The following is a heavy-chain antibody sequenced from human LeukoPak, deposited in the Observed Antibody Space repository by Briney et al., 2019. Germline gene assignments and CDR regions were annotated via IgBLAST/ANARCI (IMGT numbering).Heavy chain of an antibody. CDR3: ARASGYSGSRRWFDP. Sequence: PGRSLRLSCAASGFTFSSYGMHWVRQAPGKGLEWVAVIWYDGSNKYYADSVKGRFTISRDNSKNTLYLQMSSLRAEDTAVYYCARASGYSGSRRWFDPWGQGTLVTVSS. CDR1: GFTFSSYG. CDR2: IWYDGSNK. V-gene: IGHV3-33*01. J-gene: IGHJ5*02. D-gene: IGHD5-12*01.